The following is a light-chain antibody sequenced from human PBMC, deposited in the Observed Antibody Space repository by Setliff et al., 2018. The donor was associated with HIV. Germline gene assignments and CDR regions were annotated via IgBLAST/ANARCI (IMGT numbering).Light chain of an antibody. Sequence: QSVLTQPASVSGSPGQSITISCTRTSSDVGVCNYVSWYQQHPGKAPKLMISDVSNRPSGVSNRFSGSKSGNTASLTISGLQAEDEADYYCSSYTYTSSTPLYVFGTGTKV. CDR2: DVS. V-gene: IGLV2-14*03. J-gene: IGLJ1*01. CDR3: SSYTYTSSTPLYV. CDR1: SSDVGVCNY.